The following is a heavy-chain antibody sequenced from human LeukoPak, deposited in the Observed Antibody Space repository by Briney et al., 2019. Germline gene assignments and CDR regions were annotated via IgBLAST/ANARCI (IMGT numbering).Heavy chain of an antibody. CDR3: AREAVSGDSSGYYLDY. D-gene: IGHD3-22*01. J-gene: IGHJ4*02. CDR1: GYTFSGYY. CDR2: INPNSGDT. V-gene: IGHV1-2*02. Sequence: GASVKVSCKASGYTFSGYYMHWVRQAPGQGLEWMGWINPNSGDTNYAQKFQGRVTMTRDTSIRTAYMELSRLRSDDTAVYYCAREAVSGDSSGYYLDYWGQGTLVTVSS.